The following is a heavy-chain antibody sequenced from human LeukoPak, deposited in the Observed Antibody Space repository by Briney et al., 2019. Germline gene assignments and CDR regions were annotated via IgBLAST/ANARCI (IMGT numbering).Heavy chain of an antibody. V-gene: IGHV1-18*01. CDR3: ARSAAYYDSSGYYSGYYYYYYMDV. J-gene: IGHJ6*03. CDR2: ISAYNGNT. CDR1: GYTFTSYG. D-gene: IGHD3-22*01. Sequence: ASXKVSCKASGYTFTSYGISWVRQAPGQGREGRGWISAYNGNTNYAQKLQGRVTMTTDTSTSTAYMELRRLRSDDTAVYYCARSAAYYDSSGYYSGYYYYYYMDVWGKGTTVTVSS.